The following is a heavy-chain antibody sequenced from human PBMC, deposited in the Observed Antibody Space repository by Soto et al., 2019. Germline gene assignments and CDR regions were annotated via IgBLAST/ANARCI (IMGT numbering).Heavy chain of an antibody. V-gene: IGHV5-51*01. CDR3: ARHLRSSSSDYYGMDV. D-gene: IGHD6-6*01. J-gene: IGHJ6*02. CDR1: GYSFTSYW. Sequence: GESLKISCKGSGYSFTSYWIGWVRQMPGKGLEWMGIIYPGDSDTRYSPSFQGQVTISADKSISTAYLQWSSLKASDTAMYYCARHLRSSSSDYYGMDVWGQGTTVTVSS. CDR2: IYPGDSDT.